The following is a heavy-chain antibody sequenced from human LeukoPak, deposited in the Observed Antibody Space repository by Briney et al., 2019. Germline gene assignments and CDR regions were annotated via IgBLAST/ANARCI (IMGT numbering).Heavy chain of an antibody. CDR3: ARVDYGDPAEYFQH. J-gene: IGHJ1*01. Sequence: SETLSLTCAVYGGSFSGYYWSWIRQPPGKGLEWIGEINHSGSTNYNPSLKSRVTISVDTSKNQFSLKLSSVTAADTAVYYCARVDYGDPAEYFQHWGQGTLVTVSS. V-gene: IGHV4-34*01. CDR1: GGSFSGYY. D-gene: IGHD4-17*01. CDR2: INHSGST.